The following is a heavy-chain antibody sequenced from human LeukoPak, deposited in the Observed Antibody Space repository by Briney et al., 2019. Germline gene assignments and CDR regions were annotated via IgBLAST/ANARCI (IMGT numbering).Heavy chain of an antibody. CDR1: GGSISSSSYY. Sequence: PSETLSLTCTVSGGSISSSSYYWGWIRQPPGKGLEWIGSIYYSGSTYYNPSLKSRVTISVDTSKNQFSLKLSSVTAADTAVYYCARDHGWQRYYFDYWGQGTLVTVSS. CDR3: ARDHGWQRYYFDY. CDR2: IYYSGST. V-gene: IGHV4-39*07. J-gene: IGHJ4*02. D-gene: IGHD2-15*01.